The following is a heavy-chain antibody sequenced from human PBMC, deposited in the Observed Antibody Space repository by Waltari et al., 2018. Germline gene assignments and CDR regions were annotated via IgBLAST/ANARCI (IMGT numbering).Heavy chain of an antibody. D-gene: IGHD1-26*01. J-gene: IGHJ4*02. CDR3: AKSTGSYYEVFDY. CDR2: ISGSGGTT. CDR1: GFPFGNSG. V-gene: IGHV3-23*04. Sequence: EVRLVESGGGLVQPGGSLALSCAAPGFPFGNSGMSWVRQAPGKGLECVSTISGSGGTTFYADSVKGRFTMSKDNSKNTLFLQMNSLRFDDTAEYYCAKSTGSYYEVFDYWGRGTLVTVSS.